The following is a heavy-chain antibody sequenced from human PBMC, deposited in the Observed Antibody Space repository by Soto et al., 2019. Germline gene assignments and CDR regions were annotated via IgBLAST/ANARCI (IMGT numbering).Heavy chain of an antibody. CDR1: GGSFSGYY. CDR2: INHSGST. V-gene: IGHV4-34*01. CDR3: ARLRYCSGGSCYLRRANFDY. D-gene: IGHD2-15*01. J-gene: IGHJ4*02. Sequence: SETLSLTCAVYGGSFSGYYWSWIRQPPGKGLEWIGEINHSGSTNYNPSLKSRVTISVDTSKNQFSLKLSSVTAADTAVYYCARLRYCSGGSCYLRRANFDYWGQGTLVTVSS.